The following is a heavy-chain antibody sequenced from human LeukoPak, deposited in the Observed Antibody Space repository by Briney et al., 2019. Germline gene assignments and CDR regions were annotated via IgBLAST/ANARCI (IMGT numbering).Heavy chain of an antibody. Sequence: PSQTLSLTCTVSGGSISSGSYYWSWIRQPAGKGLEWIGRIYTSGSTNYNPSLKSRVTISVDTSKNQFSLKLSSVTAADTAVYYCARVRWFGESPIPNYYYCYYMDVWGKGTTVTVSS. CDR1: GGSISSGSYY. J-gene: IGHJ6*03. CDR2: IYTSGST. V-gene: IGHV4-61*02. CDR3: ARVRWFGESPIPNYYYCYYMDV. D-gene: IGHD3-10*01.